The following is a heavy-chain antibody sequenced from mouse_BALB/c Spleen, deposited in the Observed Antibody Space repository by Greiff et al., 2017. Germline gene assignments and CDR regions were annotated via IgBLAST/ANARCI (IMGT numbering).Heavy chain of an antibody. D-gene: IGHD2-14*01. J-gene: IGHJ4*01. CDR2: INPGSSTI. V-gene: IGHV4-2*02. CDR3: ARLEVRRAMDY. Sequence: EVQLQESGGGLVQPGGSLNLSCAASGFAFSRYWMSWARQAPGKGQEWIGEINPGSSTINYTPSLKDKFIISRDNAKNTLYLQMSKVRSEDTALYDCARLEVRRAMDYWGQGTSVTVSS. CDR1: GFAFSRYW.